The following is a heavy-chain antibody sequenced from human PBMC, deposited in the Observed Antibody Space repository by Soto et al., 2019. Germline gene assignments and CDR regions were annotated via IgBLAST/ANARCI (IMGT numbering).Heavy chain of an antibody. CDR1: GDSVSSNTAA. V-gene: IGHV6-1*01. J-gene: IGHJ4*02. CDR2: TYYRSNWRH. CDR3: ARGVAGSGFDL. D-gene: IGHD6-19*01. Sequence: PPRSLTCAMSGDSVSSNTAAWNWIRSSPSRGLEWLGRTYYRSNWRHDYAVSVKSRITVNPDTSKNHFSLQLNSVTPDDTAVYYCARGVAGSGFDLWGQGTLVTVSS.